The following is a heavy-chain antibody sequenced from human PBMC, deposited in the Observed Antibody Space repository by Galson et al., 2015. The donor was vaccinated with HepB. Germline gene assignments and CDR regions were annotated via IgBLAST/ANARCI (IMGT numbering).Heavy chain of an antibody. CDR1: GFAFNTYE. CDR3: VRPHQGWGTTDY. V-gene: IGHV3-48*03. CDR2: ISSSRGTI. Sequence: SLRLSRAVSGFAFNTYEMNWVRQAPGKGLEWISYISSSRGTIYYAASVKCRFTITSDNANNSLYLQMHSLRAEDTAVYFCVRPHQGWGTTDYWGQGTLVTVSS. D-gene: IGHD3-16*01. J-gene: IGHJ4*02.